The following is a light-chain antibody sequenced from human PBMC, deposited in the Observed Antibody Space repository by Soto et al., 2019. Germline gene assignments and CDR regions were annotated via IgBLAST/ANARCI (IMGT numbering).Light chain of an antibody. V-gene: IGKV3-20*01. CDR3: QFYGDPSKT. CDR1: QSVSSSY. Sequence: EIVLTQSPGTLSLSPGERATLSFRASQSVSSSYLAWYQQKPGQAPRLLIYGASTRATGIPDRITGSGSGTDFTLTISRLEPEDFAVYYCQFYGDPSKTFGQGTKVDI. J-gene: IGKJ1*01. CDR2: GAS.